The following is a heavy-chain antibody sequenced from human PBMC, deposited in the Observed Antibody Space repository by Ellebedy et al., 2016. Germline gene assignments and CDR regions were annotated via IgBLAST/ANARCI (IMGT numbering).Heavy chain of an antibody. CDR1: GFTFSDYA. Sequence: GESLKISXSASGFTFSDYAMSWVRQAPGRGLEWVGTIVNTGRETYYADPFKGRFTISRDNAMNLVDLHLYSLTVEDTAVYFCTRDGREWSRDYWGQGTLVTVSS. J-gene: IGHJ4*02. CDR2: IVNTGRET. CDR3: TRDGREWSRDY. D-gene: IGHD3-3*01. V-gene: IGHV3-23*05.